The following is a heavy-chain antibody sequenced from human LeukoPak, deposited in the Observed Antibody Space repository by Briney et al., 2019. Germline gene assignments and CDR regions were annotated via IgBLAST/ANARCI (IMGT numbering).Heavy chain of an antibody. CDR2: IYYSGNT. CDR1: GGSISSTSYY. D-gene: IGHD3-9*01. J-gene: IGHJ4*02. V-gene: IGHV4-39*01. CDR3: ASQPYYDILTGYSHFDY. Sequence: SETLSLTCTVSGGSISSTSYYWGWIRQPPGKGLEWIGSIYYSGNTYYNPSLKSRVTISVDTSKNQFSLKLSSVTAADTAVYYCASQPYYDILTGYSHFDYSGQGTLVTVSS.